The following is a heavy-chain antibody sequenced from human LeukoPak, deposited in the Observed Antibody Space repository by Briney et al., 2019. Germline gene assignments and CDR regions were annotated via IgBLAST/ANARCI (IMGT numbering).Heavy chain of an antibody. V-gene: IGHV4-59*01. D-gene: IGHD3-22*01. J-gene: IGHJ3*02. CDR2: IYYSGST. CDR3: ARVGYYYDSSGCYVPGAFDI. CDR1: GGSISSYY. Sequence: SETLSLTCTVSGGSISSYYWSWIRQPPGKGLEWIGYIYYSGSTNYNPSLKSRVTISVDTSKNQFSLKLSSVTAADTAVYYCARVGYYYDSSGCYVPGAFDIWGQGTMVTVSS.